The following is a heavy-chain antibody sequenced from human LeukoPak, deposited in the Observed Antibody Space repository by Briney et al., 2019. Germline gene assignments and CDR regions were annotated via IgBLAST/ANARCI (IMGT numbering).Heavy chain of an antibody. CDR3: ARDYYGSGSHNWFDP. Sequence: SETLSLTCTVSGVSISSYYWSWIRQPPGKGREWIGYIYYSGSTNYNPSLKSRVTISVDTSNNHFSLKLSSVTAADTAVYYCARDYYGSGSHNWFDPWGQGTLVTVSS. CDR2: IYYSGST. J-gene: IGHJ5*02. D-gene: IGHD3-10*01. CDR1: GVSISSYY. V-gene: IGHV4-59*01.